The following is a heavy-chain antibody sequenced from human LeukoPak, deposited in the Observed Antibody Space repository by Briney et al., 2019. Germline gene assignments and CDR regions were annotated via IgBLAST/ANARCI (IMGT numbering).Heavy chain of an antibody. CDR1: GFTFSSYW. V-gene: IGHV3-74*01. CDR3: ARVRYDYYGMDV. CDR2: INGDGSST. D-gene: IGHD3-10*01. J-gene: IGHJ6*02. Sequence: GGSLRLSCAASGFTFSSYWMHWARQGPGKGLLWVSRINGDGSSTSYADSVEGRFTISRDNAKNTLYLQMNSLRAEDTAVYYCARVRYDYYGMDVWGQGTTVTVSS.